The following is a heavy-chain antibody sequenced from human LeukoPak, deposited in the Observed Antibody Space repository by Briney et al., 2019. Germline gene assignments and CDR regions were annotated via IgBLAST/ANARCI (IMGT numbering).Heavy chain of an antibody. D-gene: IGHD6-13*01. CDR2: IYYSGST. CDR1: GGSISSYY. CDR3: ARIKQQLAYYYFDY. V-gene: IGHV4-59*01. J-gene: IGHJ4*02. Sequence: SETLSLTCTVSGGSISSYYWNWIRQSPGKGLEWIGYIYYSGSTNYNPSLKSRVTISVDTSKNQFSLKLSSVTAADTAVYYCARIKQQLAYYYFDYWGQGTLVTVSS.